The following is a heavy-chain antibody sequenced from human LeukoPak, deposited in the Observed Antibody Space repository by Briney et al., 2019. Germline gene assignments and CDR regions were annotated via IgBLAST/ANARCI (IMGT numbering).Heavy chain of an antibody. Sequence: SETLSLTCTVSGGSINGYYWSWIRQPPGKGLEWIGYVYYTGITNYNPSLKSRVTISVDTSKNQFSLKLSSVTAADTAVYYCARHEVLDSGGYYHLDCWGQGTLVTVSS. CDR3: ARHEVLDSGGYYHLDC. CDR1: GGSINGYY. V-gene: IGHV4-59*08. J-gene: IGHJ4*02. CDR2: VYYTGIT. D-gene: IGHD3-22*01.